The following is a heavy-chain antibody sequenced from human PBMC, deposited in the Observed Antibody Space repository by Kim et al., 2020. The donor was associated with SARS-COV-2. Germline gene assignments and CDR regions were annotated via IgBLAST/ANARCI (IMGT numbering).Heavy chain of an antibody. Sequence: GGSLRLSCAASGFTFSSYSMNWVRQAPGKGLEGVSYISSSSSTIYYADSVKGRFTISRDNAKNSLYLQMNSLRDEDTAVYYCARVRYCSSTSCYHEDYGMDVWGQGTTVTVSS. CDR1: GFTFSSYS. D-gene: IGHD2-2*01. V-gene: IGHV3-48*02. J-gene: IGHJ6*02. CDR2: ISSSSSTI. CDR3: ARVRYCSSTSCYHEDYGMDV.